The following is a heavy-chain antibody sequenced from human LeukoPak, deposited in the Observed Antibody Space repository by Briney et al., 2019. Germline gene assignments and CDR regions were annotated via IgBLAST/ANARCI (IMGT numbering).Heavy chain of an antibody. Sequence: GGSLRLSCAASGFTFSPHAMSWVRQAPGKGLEWVSVISGRDGTTYYADSVKGRFTISRDNSRNILYLQMNRLRAEDTAVYYCAKALQGRVWGSYSHASDIWGQGTMVTVSP. CDR2: ISGRDGTT. CDR1: GFTFSPHA. D-gene: IGHD3-16*01. J-gene: IGHJ3*02. V-gene: IGHV3-23*01. CDR3: AKALQGRVWGSYSHASDI.